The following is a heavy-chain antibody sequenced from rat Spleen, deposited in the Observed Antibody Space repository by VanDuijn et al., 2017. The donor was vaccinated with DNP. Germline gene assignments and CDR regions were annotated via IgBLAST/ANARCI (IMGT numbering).Heavy chain of an antibody. CDR2: ITTSGGSA. CDR3: ARARRAVDY. Sequence: EVQLVESGGDLMQPGGSLKLSCAASGFTFSDYAMAWVRQSPKKGLEWVASITTSGGSAYYLDSVKDRFTISRDNVKNTLYLQMNSLRSEDTATYYCARARRAVDYWGQGVMVTVSS. D-gene: IGHD4-1*01. J-gene: IGHJ2*01. V-gene: IGHV5S13*01. CDR1: GFTFSDYA.